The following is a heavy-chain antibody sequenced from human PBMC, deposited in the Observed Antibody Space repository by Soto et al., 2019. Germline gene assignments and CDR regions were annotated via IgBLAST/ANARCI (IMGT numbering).Heavy chain of an antibody. J-gene: IGHJ6*02. D-gene: IGHD2-15*01. CDR1: GGTFSSYA. CDR3: ARSKYGGKPVIEYYYYGMDV. V-gene: IGHV1-69*01. CDR2: IIPILGTA. Sequence: QVQLVQSGAEVKKPGSSVKVSCKDSGGTFSSYAISWVRQAPGQGLAWMGAIIPILGTANYAQKFQVRVTITADESTGTAYMVLSSVRSEDTAVYYCARSKYGGKPVIEYYYYGMDVWGQGTTVTVSS.